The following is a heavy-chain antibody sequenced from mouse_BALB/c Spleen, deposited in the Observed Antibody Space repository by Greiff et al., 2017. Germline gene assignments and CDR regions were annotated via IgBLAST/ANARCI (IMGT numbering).Heavy chain of an antibody. CDR2: ISSGSSTI. V-gene: IGHV5-17*02. J-gene: IGHJ4*01. CDR3: ARGDEDYAMDY. Sequence: EVQRVESGGGLVQPGGSRKLSCAASGFTFSSFGMHWVRQAPEKGLEWVAYISSGSSTIYYADTVKGRFTISRDNPKNTLFLQMTSLRSEDTAMYYCARGDEDYAMDYWGQGTSVTVSS. CDR1: GFTFSSFG.